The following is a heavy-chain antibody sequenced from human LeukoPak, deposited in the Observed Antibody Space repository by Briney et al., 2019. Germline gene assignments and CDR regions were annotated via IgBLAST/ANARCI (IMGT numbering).Heavy chain of an antibody. CDR3: ARDPSTANWSDP. CDR1: GFTFSSYE. J-gene: IGHJ5*02. D-gene: IGHD4-17*01. V-gene: IGHV3-48*03. CDR2: ISSSGSTI. Sequence: GGSLRLSCAASGFTFSSYEMNWVRQAPGKGLEWVSYISSSGSTIYYADSVKGRFTISRDNAKNSLYLQMNSLRAEDTAVYYCARDPSTANWSDPWGQGTLVTVSS.